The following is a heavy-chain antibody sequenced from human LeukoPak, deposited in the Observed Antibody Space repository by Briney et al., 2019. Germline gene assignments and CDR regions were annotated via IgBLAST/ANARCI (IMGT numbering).Heavy chain of an antibody. D-gene: IGHD3-10*01. CDR2: IYHSGNT. J-gene: IGHJ4*02. CDR3: ARDPAVRGVPFDY. V-gene: IGHV4-61*08. Sequence: SETLSLTCTVSGGSISSGDYYWSWIRQPPGKGLEWIGFIYHSGNTNYNPSLASRVTLSLDTSKTQLSLRLTSVTAADTAVYYCARDPAVRGVPFDYWGQGTLVTVSS. CDR1: GGSISSGDYY.